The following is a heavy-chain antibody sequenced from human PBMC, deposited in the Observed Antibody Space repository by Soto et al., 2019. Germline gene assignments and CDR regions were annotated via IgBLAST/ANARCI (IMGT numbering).Heavy chain of an antibody. D-gene: IGHD6-19*01. J-gene: IGHJ4*02. V-gene: IGHV3-53*01. CDR2: IYGGGTT. CDR3: VKTNGWPGFDF. CDR1: GFAVSSKY. Sequence: EVPLVESGGGLIQPGGSLRLSCAASGFAVSSKYMTWVRQAPGKGLEWVSVIYGGGTTYYADSVKGRFTISRDTSKNPFNLQLNSLSAEDTAVYYCVKTNGWPGFDFWGQGTLVTVSS.